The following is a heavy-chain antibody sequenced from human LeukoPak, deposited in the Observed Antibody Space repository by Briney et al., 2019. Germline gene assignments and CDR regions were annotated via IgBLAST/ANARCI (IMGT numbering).Heavy chain of an antibody. J-gene: IGHJ4*02. D-gene: IGHD6-13*01. CDR3: ARDRWAAAGTLDY. CDR2: ISSSGSTI. Sequence: GGSLRFSCAAAGFTFSDYYMSWIRQAGGKGLERVSYISSSGSTIYYADSVKGRFTISRDNAKNSLYLQMSSLRAEDTAVYYCARDRWAAAGTLDYWGQGTLVTVSS. CDR1: GFTFSDYY. V-gene: IGHV3-11*01.